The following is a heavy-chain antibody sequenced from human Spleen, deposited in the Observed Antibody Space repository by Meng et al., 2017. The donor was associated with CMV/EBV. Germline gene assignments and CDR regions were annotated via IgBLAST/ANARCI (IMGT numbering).Heavy chain of an antibody. V-gene: IGHV3-30-3*01. CDR2: ISYDGSNI. CDR1: GFAFSSYA. J-gene: IGHJ4*02. Sequence: GGSLRLSCAVSGFAFSSYAMDWVRQAPGKGLEWVAVISYDGSNIYYADSVKGRFTISRDNSKNTVSLQMNSLRTEDTAVYYCARDEPLVAGTFGLPGPFDYWGQGTLVTVSS. CDR3: ARDEPLVAGTFGLPGPFDY. D-gene: IGHD6-19*01.